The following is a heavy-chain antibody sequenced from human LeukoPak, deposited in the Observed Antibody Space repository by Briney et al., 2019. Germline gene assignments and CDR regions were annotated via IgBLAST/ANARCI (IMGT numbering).Heavy chain of an antibody. CDR1: GFTFTGYY. CDR2: ISAYNGNT. D-gene: IGHD1-1*01. Sequence: ASVKVSCKASGFTFTGYYMHWVRQAPGQGPEWMGWISAYNGNTNYAQRLQGRVTMTTDTSTSTAYMELRSLRSDDTAVYYCARGGRMGATGTTLTLFDFWGQGTLVTVSS. J-gene: IGHJ4*02. V-gene: IGHV1-18*04. CDR3: ARGGRMGATGTTLTLFDF.